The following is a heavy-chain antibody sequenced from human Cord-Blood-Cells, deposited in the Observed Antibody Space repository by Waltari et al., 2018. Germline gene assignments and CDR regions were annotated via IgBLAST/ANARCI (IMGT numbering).Heavy chain of an antibody. CDR3: AKDALIIAAAGPYFDY. Sequence: EVQLLASGGGLVQTGGSLRLSCAASGFTFSSYAMSWVRQAPGKGLEWVSAISGSGGSTYYADSVKGRFTISRDNSKNTLYLQMNSLRAEDTAVYYCAKDALIIAAAGPYFDYWGQGTLVTVSS. V-gene: IGHV3-23*01. CDR1: GFTFSSYA. CDR2: ISGSGGST. D-gene: IGHD6-13*01. J-gene: IGHJ4*02.